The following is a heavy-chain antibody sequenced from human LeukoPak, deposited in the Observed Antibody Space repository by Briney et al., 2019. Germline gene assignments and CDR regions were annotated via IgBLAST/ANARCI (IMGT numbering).Heavy chain of an antibody. D-gene: IGHD1-7*01. Sequence: ASVKVSCKASGYTFTSYYMHWVRQAPGQGLEWMGIINPSGGSTSYAQKFQGSVTMTRDTSTSTVYMELSSLRSEDTAVYYCARESFRDDWNYGHFDYWGQGTLVTVSS. CDR1: GYTFTSYY. J-gene: IGHJ4*02. V-gene: IGHV1-46*01. CDR2: INPSGGST. CDR3: ARESFRDDWNYGHFDY.